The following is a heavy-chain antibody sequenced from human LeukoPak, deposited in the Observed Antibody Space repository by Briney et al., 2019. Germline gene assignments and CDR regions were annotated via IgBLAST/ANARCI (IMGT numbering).Heavy chain of an antibody. CDR3: ARLAPYSGSYRRPNPMDY. CDR1: GGSISSSSYY. CDR2: IYYSGST. Sequence: PSETLSLTCTVSGGSISSSSYYWGWIRQPPGKGLEWIGSIYYSGSTYYNPSLKSRVTISVDTSKNQFSLKLSSVTAADTAVYYCARLAPYSGSYRRPNPMDYWGQGTLVTVSS. V-gene: IGHV4-39*01. D-gene: IGHD1-26*01. J-gene: IGHJ4*02.